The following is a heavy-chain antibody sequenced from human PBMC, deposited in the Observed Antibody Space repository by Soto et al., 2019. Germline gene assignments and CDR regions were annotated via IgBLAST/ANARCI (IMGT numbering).Heavy chain of an antibody. V-gene: IGHV1-18*01. CDR3: ARDLGWGYCSSTSCFHFDY. Sequence: ASVKVSCKASGYTFASYGISWVRQAPGQGLEWMGWISAYNGNTNYAQKLQGRVTMTTDTSTSTAYMELRSLRSDDTAVYYCARDLGWGYCSSTSCFHFDYWGQGTLVTVSS. D-gene: IGHD2-2*01. J-gene: IGHJ4*02. CDR1: GYTFASYG. CDR2: ISAYNGNT.